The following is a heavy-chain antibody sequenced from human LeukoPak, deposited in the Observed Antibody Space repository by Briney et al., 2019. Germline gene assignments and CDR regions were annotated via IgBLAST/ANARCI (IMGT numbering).Heavy chain of an antibody. D-gene: IGHD1-26*01. CDR1: GFTFSSYT. CDR2: IISHGGST. Sequence: GGSLRLSCAASGFTFSSYTMHWVRQAPGKGLEYVAAIISHGGSTYYANSVQGRFTISRDNSKNTLYLQMGSLGAEDKAVYYCARVMMGATKSNYNYYVMDVWGQGTTVTVSS. J-gene: IGHJ6*02. V-gene: IGHV3-64*01. CDR3: ARVMMGATKSNYNYYVMDV.